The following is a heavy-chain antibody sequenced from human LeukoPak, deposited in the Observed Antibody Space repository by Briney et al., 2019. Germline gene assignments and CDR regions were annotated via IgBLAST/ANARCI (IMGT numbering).Heavy chain of an antibody. CDR2: ISGSGGGT. CDR1: GFSFTSYW. CDR3: AKRGVVIRVILVGFHKEAYYFDS. D-gene: IGHD3-22*01. Sequence: GGSLRLSCVASGFSFTSYWMSWVRQAPGKGLEWVAGISGSGGGTHYADSVKGRFTISRDYPKNTLYLQMNNLRAGDTAVYFCAKRGVVIRVILVGFHKEAYYFDSWGQGALVTVSS. J-gene: IGHJ4*02. V-gene: IGHV3-23*01.